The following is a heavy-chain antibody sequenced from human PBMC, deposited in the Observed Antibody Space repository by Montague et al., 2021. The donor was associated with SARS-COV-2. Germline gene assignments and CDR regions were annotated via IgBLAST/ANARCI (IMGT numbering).Heavy chain of an antibody. D-gene: IGHD3-22*01. J-gene: IGHJ6*03. CDR3: ARGRIEVSMIVVVLTGASYYMDV. CDR1: GGSFSGHY. V-gene: IGHV4-34*01. CDR2: INNSGST. Sequence: SETLSLTCAVYGGSFSGHYWSWIRQPPGKGLEWIGEINNSGSTNYNPSLKSRATIPVDTSKNQFSLKLHSVTAADTAVYYCARGRIEVSMIVVVLTGASYYMDVWGKGTTVTVSS.